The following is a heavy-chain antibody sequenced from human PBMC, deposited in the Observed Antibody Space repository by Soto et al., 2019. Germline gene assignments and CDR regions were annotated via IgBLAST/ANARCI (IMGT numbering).Heavy chain of an antibody. Sequence: PSETLSLTCTVSGGSISSGGYYWSWIRQHPGKGLEWIGYIYYSGSTYYNPSLKSRVTISVDTSKNQFSLKLSSVTAADTAVYYCAGGSGSHLLVSDYWGQGTLVTVSS. D-gene: IGHD3-10*01. CDR1: GGSISSGGYY. CDR2: IYYSGST. V-gene: IGHV4-31*03. J-gene: IGHJ4*02. CDR3: AGGSGSHLLVSDY.